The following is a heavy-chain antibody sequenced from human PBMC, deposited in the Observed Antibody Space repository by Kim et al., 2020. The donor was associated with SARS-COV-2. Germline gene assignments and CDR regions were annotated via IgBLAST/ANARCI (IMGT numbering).Heavy chain of an antibody. J-gene: IGHJ5*02. CDR2: VRPSTGDT. CDR1: GYTFTTYD. D-gene: IGHD2-15*01. V-gene: IGHV1-8*01. Sequence: ASVKVSCKASGYTFTTYDINWVRQAPGQGLEWMGWVRPSTGDTGYGQKFQGRVSMTRDTPINIVYLELRSLRSDDTAVYYCARVSLVGFDPWGQGTLVTV. CDR3: ARVSLVGFDP.